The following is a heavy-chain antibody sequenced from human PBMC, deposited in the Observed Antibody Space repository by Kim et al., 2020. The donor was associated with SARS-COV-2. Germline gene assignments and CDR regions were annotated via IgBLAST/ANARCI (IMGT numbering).Heavy chain of an antibody. CDR3: ATFRKSTTEKSFDH. Sequence: SETLSLTCTVSGGSMSPYYYSWIRQSPGKGLEWIGYIFYNGATKYNPSLQSRLTLSVDTSRNQFSLTLRSVTSADTAVYYCATFRKSTTEKSFDHWGPGT. V-gene: IGHV4-59*08. CDR1: GGSMSPYY. CDR2: IFYNGAT. D-gene: IGHD1-26*01. J-gene: IGHJ4*02.